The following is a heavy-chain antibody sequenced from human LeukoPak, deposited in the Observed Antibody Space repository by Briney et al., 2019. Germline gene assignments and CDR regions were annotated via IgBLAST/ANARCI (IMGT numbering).Heavy chain of an antibody. D-gene: IGHD3-10*01. CDR1: GFTFSNFW. CDR2: IKQDGSEK. CDR3: ARDHRGVRDYFDY. V-gene: IGHV3-7*01. J-gene: IGHJ4*02. Sequence: PGGSLRLSCAASGFTFSNFWMSWVRQAPGKGLEWVANIKQDGSEKYYVDSLKGRFTISRDNAKNSLYLQMNSLRAEDTAVYYCARDHRGVRDYFDYWGQGTLVTVSS.